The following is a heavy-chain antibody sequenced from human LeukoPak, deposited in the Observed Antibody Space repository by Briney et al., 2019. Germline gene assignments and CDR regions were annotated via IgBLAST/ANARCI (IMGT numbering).Heavy chain of an antibody. CDR3: AKLSGIRGAHLVISD. V-gene: IGHV3-48*03. CDR1: GFTFSSYE. D-gene: IGHD3-9*01. CDR2: ISSSGSTI. J-gene: IGHJ4*02. Sequence: GGSLRLSCAASGFTFSSYEMNWVRQAPGKGLEWVSYISSSGSTIYYADSVKGRFTISRDNSKNTLYLQMNSLRAEDTAVYYCAKLSGIRGAHLVISDWGQGTLVTVSS.